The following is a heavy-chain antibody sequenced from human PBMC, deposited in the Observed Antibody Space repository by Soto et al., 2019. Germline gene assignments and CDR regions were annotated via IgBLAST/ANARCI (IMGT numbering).Heavy chain of an antibody. Sequence: GESLKSSCKGSGYNFSIYWIGWVRQMPGKGLEWMGLIYPGDSDTRDSPSFQGQVTMSVDKSINTAYLQWSSLKASDTAMYYCARLPTWPDYHFDYWGQGTPVTVSS. D-gene: IGHD4-17*01. J-gene: IGHJ4*02. CDR2: IYPGDSDT. CDR3: ARLPTWPDYHFDY. CDR1: GYNFSIYW. V-gene: IGHV5-51*01.